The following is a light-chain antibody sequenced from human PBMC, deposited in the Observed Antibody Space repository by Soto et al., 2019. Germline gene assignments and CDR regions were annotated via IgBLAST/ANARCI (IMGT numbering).Light chain of an antibody. J-gene: IGKJ5*01. CDR1: QSVSSN. CDR2: GAS. V-gene: IGKV3-15*01. Sequence: EIMITQSPATLSVSPGERATLSCRASQSVSSNLAWYQQKPGQSTRLLIYGASTRANGIPARFSGSGSGTEFTLTISSLQSEDFAAYYCQQYHNWHPITFGQGTRLEIK. CDR3: QQYHNWHPIT.